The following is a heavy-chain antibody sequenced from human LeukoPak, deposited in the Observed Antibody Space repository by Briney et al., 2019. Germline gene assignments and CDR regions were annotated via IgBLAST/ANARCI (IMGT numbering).Heavy chain of an antibody. CDR3: ARTEPSGTTSH. CDR2: IYYSGST. V-gene: IGHV4-59*01. CDR1: GGSITNYY. J-gene: IGHJ4*02. Sequence: SETLSLTCTVSGGSITNYYWSWIRQPPGKGLEWIVYIYYSGSTNYNPSLKSRVTLSVDTSRNQFSLSLRSMTAADTAVYYCARTEPSGTTSHWGQGTLVTVSS. D-gene: IGHD1-1*01.